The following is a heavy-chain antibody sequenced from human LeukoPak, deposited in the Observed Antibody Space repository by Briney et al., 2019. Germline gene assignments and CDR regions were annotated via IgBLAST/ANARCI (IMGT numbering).Heavy chain of an antibody. V-gene: IGHV3-66*01. D-gene: IGHD3-10*01. CDR1: GITVSNNY. J-gene: IGHJ5*02. Sequence: GGSLRLSCEVSGITVSNNYMNWVRQAPGKGLEWVSVIDSGGSTYYADSVKGRFTVSRDNAKNSLYLQMNTLRAEDTAVYYCARVPSRGWFDPWGQGTLVTVSS. CDR2: IDSGGST. CDR3: ARVPSRGWFDP.